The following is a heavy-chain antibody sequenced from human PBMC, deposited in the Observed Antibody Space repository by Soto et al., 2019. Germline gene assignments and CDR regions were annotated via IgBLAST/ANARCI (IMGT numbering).Heavy chain of an antibody. D-gene: IGHD3-3*02. CDR3: ARDTRTFLCGSNLDY. V-gene: IGHV1-18*04. CDR1: GYTFTGYY. J-gene: IGHJ4*02. Sequence: ASVKVSCKASGYTFTGYYMHWVRQAPGQGLEWMGWVSAYNGNTNSARKFQGRVVMTTDTSTSTAYMELRSLRSADTAVYYCARDTRTFLCGSNLDYWGQGTLVTVSS. CDR2: VSAYNGNT.